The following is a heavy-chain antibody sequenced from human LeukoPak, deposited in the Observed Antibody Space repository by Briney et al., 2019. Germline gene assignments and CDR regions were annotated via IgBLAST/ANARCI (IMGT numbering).Heavy chain of an antibody. Sequence: GGSLRLSCAASGFTFSSYEMNWVRQAPGKGLEWVSYISSSGSTIYYADSVKGRFTIPRDNAKNSLYLQMNSLRAEDTAVYYCASFSSGWYSFDYWGQGTLDTVSS. J-gene: IGHJ4*02. CDR1: GFTFSSYE. CDR3: ASFSSGWYSFDY. V-gene: IGHV3-48*03. D-gene: IGHD6-19*01. CDR2: ISSSGSTI.